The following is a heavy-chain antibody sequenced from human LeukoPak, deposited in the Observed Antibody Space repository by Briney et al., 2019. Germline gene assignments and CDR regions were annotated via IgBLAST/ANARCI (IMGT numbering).Heavy chain of an antibody. Sequence: GSSVKVSCKASGGTFSSYAISWVRQAPGQGLEWMGGIIPIFGTANYAQKFQGRVTITTDESTSTAYMELSSLSSEDTAVYYCARAEGKQLVRQLSYYYMDVWGKGTTVTVSS. CDR1: GGTFSSYA. CDR3: ARAEGKQLVRQLSYYYMDV. V-gene: IGHV1-69*05. J-gene: IGHJ6*03. CDR2: IIPIFGTA. D-gene: IGHD6-6*01.